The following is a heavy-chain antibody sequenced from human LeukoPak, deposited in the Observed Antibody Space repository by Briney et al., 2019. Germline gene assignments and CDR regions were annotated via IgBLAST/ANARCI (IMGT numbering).Heavy chain of an antibody. V-gene: IGHV4-59*08. J-gene: IGHJ4*02. Sequence: PSETLSLTCTVSGGSISSYYWSWIRQPPGKGLEWIGYIYYSGSTNYNPSLKSRVTISVDTSKNQFSLKLSSVTAADTAVYYCARHRSIVATIMDYWGQGTLVTVSS. D-gene: IGHD5-12*01. CDR2: IYYSGST. CDR1: GGSISSYY. CDR3: ARHRSIVATIMDY.